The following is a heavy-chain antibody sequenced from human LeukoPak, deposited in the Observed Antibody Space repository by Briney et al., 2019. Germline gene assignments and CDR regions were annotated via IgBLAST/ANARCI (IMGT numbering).Heavy chain of an antibody. CDR1: GFTFINYG. CDR2: ISYGGNNK. Sequence: PGGSLRLSCAASGFTFINYGIHWVRQAPGKGLEWVALISYGGNNKYFADSVKGRFTISRDNSKNTLYLQMNNLRTEDTAVYYCAKDGTYDNTGYAGLFDYWGQGTLVTVSS. CDR3: AKDGTYDNTGYAGLFDY. D-gene: IGHD3-22*01. V-gene: IGHV3-30*18. J-gene: IGHJ4*02.